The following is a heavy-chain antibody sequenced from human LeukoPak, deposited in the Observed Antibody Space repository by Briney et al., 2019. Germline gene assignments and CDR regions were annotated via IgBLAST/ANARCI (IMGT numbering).Heavy chain of an antibody. V-gene: IGHV3-30*02. CDR3: AKGGSGWYPGFDY. CDR2: IRHDGGSI. D-gene: IGHD6-19*01. J-gene: IGHJ4*02. CDR1: GFTFSSSG. Sequence: GGSLRLSCAASGFTFSSSGMHWVRQTPGKGLEWVAFIRHDGGSIYYADSVRGRFTISRDNSKNTLYLQMISLRVEDTADYYCAKGGSGWYPGFDYWGQGTLVTVSS.